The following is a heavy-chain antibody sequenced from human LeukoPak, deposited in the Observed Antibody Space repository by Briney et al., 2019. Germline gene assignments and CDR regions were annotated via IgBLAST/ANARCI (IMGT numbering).Heavy chain of an antibody. Sequence: SVKVSCKASGGTFSSYAISWVRQAPGQGLEWMGGIIPIFGTANYAQKFQGRVTITADESTSTAYMELSSLRSEDTAVYYCARDESGVSIAAAGNENYYYYYGMDVWGQGTTVTVSS. V-gene: IGHV1-69*13. CDR1: GGTFSSYA. D-gene: IGHD6-13*01. CDR3: ARDESGVSIAAAGNENYYYYYGMDV. J-gene: IGHJ6*02. CDR2: IIPIFGTA.